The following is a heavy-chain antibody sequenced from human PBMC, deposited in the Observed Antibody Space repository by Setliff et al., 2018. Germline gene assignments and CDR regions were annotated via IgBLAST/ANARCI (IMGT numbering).Heavy chain of an antibody. Sequence: PGGSLRLSCAASGFAFSTYGSHWVRHTPGKGLEWVAYIRYGGTKKDYADYVRGRFTISRDDSQNTVSLQMSSLRAEDTAVYYCAKEIQPRRGPVYDSSGLAFDYWGQGTLVTVSS. J-gene: IGHJ4*01. CDR2: IRYGGTKK. D-gene: IGHD3-22*01. CDR1: GFAFSTYG. V-gene: IGHV3-30*02. CDR3: AKEIQPRRGPVYDSSGLAFDY.